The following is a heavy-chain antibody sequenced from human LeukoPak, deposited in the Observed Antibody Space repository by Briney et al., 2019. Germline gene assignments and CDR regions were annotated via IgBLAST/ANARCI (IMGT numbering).Heavy chain of an antibody. Sequence: PGGSLRLCCAASGFTVSSNYMSWVRQAAGKGLEWVSVIYSGGSTYYADSVKGRFTISRDNSKNTLYLQMNSLRAEDTAVYYCASLVAGIDYWGQGTLVTVSS. J-gene: IGHJ4*02. CDR1: GFTVSSNY. D-gene: IGHD6-19*01. CDR3: ASLVAGIDY. CDR2: IYSGGST. V-gene: IGHV3-53*01.